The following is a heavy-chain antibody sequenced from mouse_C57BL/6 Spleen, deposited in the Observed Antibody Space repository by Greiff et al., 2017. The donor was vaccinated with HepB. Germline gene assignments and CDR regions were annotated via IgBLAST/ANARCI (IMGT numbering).Heavy chain of an antibody. CDR1: GYTFTTYP. D-gene: IGHD2-5*01. J-gene: IGHJ4*01. V-gene: IGHV1-47*01. Sequence: VQLQESGAELVKPGASVKMSCKASGYTFTTYPIEWMKQNHGKSLEWIGNFHPYNDDTKYNEKFKGKATLTVEKSSSTVYLELSRLTSDDSAVYYCARGYYSNYHYYAMDYWGQGTSVTVSS. CDR2: FHPYNDDT. CDR3: ARGYYSNYHYYAMDY.